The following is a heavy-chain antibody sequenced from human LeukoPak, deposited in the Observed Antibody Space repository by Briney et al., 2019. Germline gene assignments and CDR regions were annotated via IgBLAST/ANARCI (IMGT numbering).Heavy chain of an antibody. Sequence: SETLSLTCTVSGGSISSYYWSWIRQPPGKGLEWIGYIYYSGSTNYNPSLTSRVTISVDTSKNQFSLKLSSVTAADTAVYYCARSLRGNGMDVWGQGTTVTVSS. J-gene: IGHJ6*02. CDR3: ARSLRGNGMDV. CDR1: GGSISSYY. V-gene: IGHV4-59*01. D-gene: IGHD4-17*01. CDR2: IYYSGST.